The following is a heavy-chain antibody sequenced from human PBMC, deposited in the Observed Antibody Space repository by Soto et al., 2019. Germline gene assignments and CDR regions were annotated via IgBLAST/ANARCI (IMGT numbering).Heavy chain of an antibody. CDR3: AREYYYGSGLLPYYFDY. V-gene: IGHV6-1*01. D-gene: IGHD3-10*01. J-gene: IGHJ4*02. CDR2: TYYRSKWYN. Sequence: SQTLSLTCAISGDSVSSNSAAWNWIRQSPSRGLEWLGRTYYRSKWYNDYAVSVKSRITINPGTSKNQFSLQLNSVTPEDTAVYYCAREYYYGSGLLPYYFDYWGQGTLVTVSS. CDR1: GDSVSSNSAA.